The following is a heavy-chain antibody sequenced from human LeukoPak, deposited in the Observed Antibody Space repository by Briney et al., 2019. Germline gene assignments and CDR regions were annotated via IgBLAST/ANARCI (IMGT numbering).Heavy chain of an antibody. Sequence: GGSLRLSCAASGFIFSNYWMHWVRQAPGKGLDWVAVISNDGSKKYYADSVKGRFTISRDNSKNTLSLQVSSLRTEDTAVYYCAKDRYSYAFEYSDSWGQGTLVTVSS. J-gene: IGHJ4*02. CDR3: AKDRYSYAFEYSDS. V-gene: IGHV3-30*18. CDR2: ISNDGSKK. CDR1: GFIFSNYW. D-gene: IGHD5-18*01.